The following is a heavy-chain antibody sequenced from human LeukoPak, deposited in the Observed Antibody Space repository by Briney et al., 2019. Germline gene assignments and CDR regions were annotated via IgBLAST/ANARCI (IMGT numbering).Heavy chain of an antibody. J-gene: IGHJ4*02. V-gene: IGHV1-3*01. CDR3: AREGDLIRYSYGYFGY. Sequence: ASVKVSCKASGYTFTSYAMHWVRQAPGQRLEWMGWINAGNGNTKYSQKFQGRVTITRDTSASTAYMELSSLRSEDTAVYYCAREGDLIRYSYGYFGYWGQGTLVTVSS. CDR1: GYTFTSYA. CDR2: INAGNGNT. D-gene: IGHD5-18*01.